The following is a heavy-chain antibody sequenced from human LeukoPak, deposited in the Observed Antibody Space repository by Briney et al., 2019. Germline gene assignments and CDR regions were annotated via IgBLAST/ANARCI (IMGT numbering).Heavy chain of an antibody. CDR2: ISSSSSYI. V-gene: IGHV3-21*01. J-gene: IGHJ4*02. CDR3: ARGYSSGWYEYFDY. CDR1: GFTFSTYG. Sequence: GGSLRLSCAASGFTFSTYGMSWVRQAPGKGLEWVSSISSSSSYIYYADSVKGRFTISRDNAKNSLYLQMNSLRAEDTAVYYCARGYSSGWYEYFDYWGQGTLVTVSS. D-gene: IGHD6-19*01.